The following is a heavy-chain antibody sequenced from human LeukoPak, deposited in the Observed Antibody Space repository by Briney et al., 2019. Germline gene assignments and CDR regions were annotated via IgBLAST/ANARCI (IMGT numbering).Heavy chain of an antibody. CDR1: GGSFSGYY. Sequence: SSETLSLTCAVYGGSFSGYYWSWIRQPPGKGLEWIGEINHSGSTNYNPSLKSRVTISVVTSKNQFSLKLSSVTAADTAVYYCARGRSSYYYDSSGYYYPAWGQGTLVTVSS. D-gene: IGHD3-22*01. J-gene: IGHJ5*02. CDR3: ARGRSSYYYDSSGYYYPA. V-gene: IGHV4-34*01. CDR2: INHSGST.